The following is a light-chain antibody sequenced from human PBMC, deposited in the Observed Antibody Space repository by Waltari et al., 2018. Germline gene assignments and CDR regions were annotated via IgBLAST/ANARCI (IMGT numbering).Light chain of an antibody. J-gene: IGKJ4*01. Sequence: EIVLTQSPAPLSLSPGERATLSFRASQSISNYLAWYQQKRGQAPRLLLYDTSNRATGIPARFSGSGSGTEFTLTISSLEPEDFAVYYCHQRSDWGTFGGGTKVEI. CDR2: DTS. CDR3: HQRSDWGT. CDR1: QSISNY. V-gene: IGKV3-11*01.